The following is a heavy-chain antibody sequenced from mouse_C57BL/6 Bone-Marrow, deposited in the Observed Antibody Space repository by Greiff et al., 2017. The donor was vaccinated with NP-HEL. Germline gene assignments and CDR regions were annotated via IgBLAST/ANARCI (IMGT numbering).Heavy chain of an antibody. Sequence: QVQLKESGPELVKPGASVKLSCKASGYTFTSYDINWVKQRPGQGLEWIGWIYPRDGSTKYNEKFKGKATLTVDTSSSTAYMELHSLTSEDSAVYFCARSGDYSLYYYAMDYWGQGTSVTVSS. CDR3: ARSGDYSLYYYAMDY. D-gene: IGHD2-12*01. CDR2: IYPRDGST. J-gene: IGHJ4*01. V-gene: IGHV1-85*01. CDR1: GYTFTSYD.